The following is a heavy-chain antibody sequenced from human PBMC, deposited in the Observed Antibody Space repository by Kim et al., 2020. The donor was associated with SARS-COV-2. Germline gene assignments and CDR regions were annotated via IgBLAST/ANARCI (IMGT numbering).Heavy chain of an antibody. CDR1: GYTFTGYY. CDR2: INPNSGGT. CDR3: ARVNLDQWLSLDY. Sequence: ASVKVSCKASGYTFTGYYMHWVRQAPGQGLEWMGWINPNSGGTNYAQKFQGRVTMTRDTSISTAYMELSRLRSDDTAVYYCARVNLDQWLSLDYWGQGTLVTVSS. V-gene: IGHV1-2*02. D-gene: IGHD3-22*01. J-gene: IGHJ4*02.